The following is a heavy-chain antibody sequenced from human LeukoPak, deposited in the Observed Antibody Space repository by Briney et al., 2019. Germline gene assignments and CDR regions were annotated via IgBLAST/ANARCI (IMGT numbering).Heavy chain of an antibody. V-gene: IGHV1-58*02. D-gene: IGHD3-10*01. Sequence: RASVKVSCKASGFTFTSSTIQWVRQARGQRLEWIGWIVVGSGNTNYAQKFQERVIITRDMSTTTVYMELRSLRSEDTAVYYCAGTPWFGELTLDYWGQGTLVTVSS. CDR1: GFTFTSST. CDR3: AGTPWFGELTLDY. J-gene: IGHJ4*02. CDR2: IVVGSGNT.